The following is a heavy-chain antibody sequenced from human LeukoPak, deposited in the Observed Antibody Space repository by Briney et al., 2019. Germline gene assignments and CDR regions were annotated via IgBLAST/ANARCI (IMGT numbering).Heavy chain of an antibody. Sequence: GGSLRPSCAASGFTSSGYSMNWVRQAPGKGLEWVSYIDGSGDTIYYADSVKGRFTISRDNAKNSLDLQMNSLRDEDTAVYYCSIRFDCWGQGTLVTVSS. J-gene: IGHJ4*02. V-gene: IGHV3-48*02. CDR2: IDGSGDTI. CDR1: GFTSSGYS. CDR3: SIRFDC. D-gene: IGHD3-3*01.